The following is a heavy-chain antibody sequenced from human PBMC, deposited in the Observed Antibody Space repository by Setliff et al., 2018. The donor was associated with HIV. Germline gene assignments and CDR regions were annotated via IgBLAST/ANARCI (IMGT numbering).Heavy chain of an antibody. CDR3: ARDRVVGATLDPLDL. V-gene: IGHV3-48*03. D-gene: IGHD1-26*01. CDR2: ISYSGSAK. Sequence: GGSLRLSCTASGFTFINYEMNWVRQAPGKGLEWVAYISYSGSAKHYADSVKGRFTISRDNAKNSLYLQMNSLRAEDTAVYYCARDRVVGATLDPLDLWGQGTMVTVSS. CDR1: GFTFINYE. J-gene: IGHJ3*01.